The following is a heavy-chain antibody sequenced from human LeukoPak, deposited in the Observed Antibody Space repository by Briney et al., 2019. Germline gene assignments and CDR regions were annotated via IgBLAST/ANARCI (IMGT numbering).Heavy chain of an antibody. CDR2: INPSGGST. D-gene: IGHD4-17*01. J-gene: IGHJ4*02. Sequence: ASVKVFCKASGYTFTSYYVHWVRQAPGQGLEWVGTINPSGGSTKYAQKFQGRVTMTRVTSTSTVYMELYSLRSEDTDVYYCARSYDYGDHFDYWGQGTLVTVSS. V-gene: IGHV1-46*01. CDR3: ARSYDYGDHFDY. CDR1: GYTFTSYY.